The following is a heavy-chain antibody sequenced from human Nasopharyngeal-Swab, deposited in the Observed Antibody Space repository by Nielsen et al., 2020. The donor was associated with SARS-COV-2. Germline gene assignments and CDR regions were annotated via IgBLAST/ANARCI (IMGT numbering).Heavy chain of an antibody. CDR3: ARDELSRYGGSHFDY. Sequence: SVKVSCKASGGTFSSYAISWVRQAPEKGPEWLGGIIPIFGTTNYAQKFQGRVTITADESTSTAYMELSSLRYEDTAVYYCARDELSRYGGSHFDYWGQGTLVTVSS. D-gene: IGHD1-26*01. CDR2: IIPIFGTT. J-gene: IGHJ4*02. CDR1: GGTFSSYA. V-gene: IGHV1-69*13.